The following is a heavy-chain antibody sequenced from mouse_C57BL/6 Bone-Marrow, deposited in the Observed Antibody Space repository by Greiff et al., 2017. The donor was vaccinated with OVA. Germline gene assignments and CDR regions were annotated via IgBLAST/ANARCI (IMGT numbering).Heavy chain of an antibody. J-gene: IGHJ2*01. Sequence: VQLQQSGPELVKPGASVKISCKASGYAFSSSWMNWVKQRPGKGLEWIGRIYPGDGDTNYNGKFKGKATLTADKSSSTAYMQLSSLTSEDSAVYFCARNWDDYWGKGTTLTVSS. D-gene: IGHD4-1*01. CDR1: GYAFSSSW. CDR2: IYPGDGDT. V-gene: IGHV1-82*01. CDR3: ARNWDDY.